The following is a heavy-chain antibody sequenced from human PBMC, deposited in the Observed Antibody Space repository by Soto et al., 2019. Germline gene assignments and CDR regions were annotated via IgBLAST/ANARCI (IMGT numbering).Heavy chain of an antibody. V-gene: IGHV1-18*01. CDR2: ISAYNGNT. Sequence: ASVKVSCKASGYTFTSYGISWVRQAPGQGLEWMGWISAYNGNTNYAQKLQGRVTMTTDTSTSTAYMELRSLRSDDTAVYYCAFSSGSYYSYSFDYWGQGTLVTVSS. J-gene: IGHJ4*02. CDR1: GYTFTSYG. D-gene: IGHD1-26*01. CDR3: AFSSGSYYSYSFDY.